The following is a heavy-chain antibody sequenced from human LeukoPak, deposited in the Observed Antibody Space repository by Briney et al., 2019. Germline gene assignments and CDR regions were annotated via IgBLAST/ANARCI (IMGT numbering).Heavy chain of an antibody. Sequence: SVKVSCKASGGTFSSYAISWVRQAPGQGLEWMGGIIPIFGTANYAQKFQGRVTITADESTSTAYMELSSLRSEDTAVYYCAVNRSPQDYYGMDVWGQGTTVTVSS. CDR3: AVNRSPQDYYGMDV. CDR2: IIPIFGTA. CDR1: GGTFSSYA. J-gene: IGHJ6*02. V-gene: IGHV1-69*13. D-gene: IGHD3-16*02.